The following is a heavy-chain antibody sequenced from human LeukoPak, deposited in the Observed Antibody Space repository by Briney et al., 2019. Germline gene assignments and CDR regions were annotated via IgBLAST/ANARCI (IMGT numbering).Heavy chain of an antibody. D-gene: IGHD4-11*01. CDR1: GGSISSGGYY. J-gene: IGHJ4*02. CDR3: ARTVTTTHFDY. Sequence: SQTLSLTCTVSGGSISSGGYYWSWIRQHPGKGLEWIGYIYYSGGTYYNPSLKSRVTISVDRSSNQFSLKLTSVTAADTAVYYCARTVTTTHFDYWGQGTLVTVSS. CDR2: IYYSGGT. V-gene: IGHV4-31*03.